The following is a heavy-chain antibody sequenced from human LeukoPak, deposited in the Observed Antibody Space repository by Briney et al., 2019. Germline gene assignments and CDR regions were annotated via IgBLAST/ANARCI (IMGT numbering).Heavy chain of an antibody. CDR3: AREGPRYCGGDRYSGWFDP. CDR1: GGSISSYY. Sequence: PSETLSLTCTVSGGSISSYYWSWIRQPPGKGLEWIGYIYYSGSTNYNPSLKSRVTISVDTSKNQFSLKLSSVTAADTAVYYCAREGPRYCGGDRYSGWFDPWGQGTLVTVSS. D-gene: IGHD2-21*02. CDR2: IYYSGST. J-gene: IGHJ5*02. V-gene: IGHV4-59*01.